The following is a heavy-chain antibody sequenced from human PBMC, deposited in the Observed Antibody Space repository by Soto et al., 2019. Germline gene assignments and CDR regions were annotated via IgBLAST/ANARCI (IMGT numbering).Heavy chain of an antibody. CDR3: ARVRRGWYSMYYFDY. CDR2: ISAYNGNT. CDR1: GYTFTSYG. D-gene: IGHD6-19*01. Sequence: GPPVKVSCKASGYTFTSYGISWVRQAPGQGLEWMGWISAYNGNTNYAQKLQGRVTMTTDTSTSTAYMELRSLRSDDTAVYYCARVRRGWYSMYYFDYWGQGTLVTVSS. V-gene: IGHV1-18*01. J-gene: IGHJ4*02.